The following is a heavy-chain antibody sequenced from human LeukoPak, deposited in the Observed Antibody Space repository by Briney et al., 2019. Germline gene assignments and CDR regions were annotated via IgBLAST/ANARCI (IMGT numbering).Heavy chain of an antibody. CDR3: ARDSSSNYFDY. CDR2: ISSSNSYI. Sequence: GGSLRLSCAASGFSFTSYTMNWVRQAPGKGLEWVSSISSSNSYIYYADSVKGRFTISRDNAKNSLYLQMNSLTAEDTAVYLCARDSSSNYFDYWGQGTLVTVSS. V-gene: IGHV3-21*01. D-gene: IGHD6-13*01. CDR1: GFSFTSYT. J-gene: IGHJ4*02.